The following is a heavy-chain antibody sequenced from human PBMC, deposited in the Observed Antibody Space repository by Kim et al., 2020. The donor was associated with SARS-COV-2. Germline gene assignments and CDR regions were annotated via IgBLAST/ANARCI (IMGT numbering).Heavy chain of an antibody. D-gene: IGHD3-22*01. J-gene: IGHJ3*02. CDR1: GFTFSSYG. Sequence: GGSLRLSCAASGFTFSSYGMHWVRQAPGKGLEWVAVIWYDGSNKYYADSVKGRFTISRDNSKNTLYLQMNSLRAEDTAVYYCARDLSDYDDAFDIWGQGTMVTVSS. CDR2: IWYDGSNK. CDR3: ARDLSDYDDAFDI. V-gene: IGHV3-33*01.